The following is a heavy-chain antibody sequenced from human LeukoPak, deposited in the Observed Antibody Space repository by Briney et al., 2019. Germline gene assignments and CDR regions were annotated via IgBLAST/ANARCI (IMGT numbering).Heavy chain of an antibody. Sequence: ASVKVSCKASGYTSTSYYMHWVRQAPAQGLEWMGIINPSGGSTSYAQMFQGRVTMTRDTSTSTVYMELSSLRSEDTAVYYCARDPYDSSGYYLERYGMDVWGQGTTVTVSS. CDR1: GYTSTSYY. CDR2: INPSGGST. V-gene: IGHV1-46*01. D-gene: IGHD3-22*01. CDR3: ARDPYDSSGYYLERYGMDV. J-gene: IGHJ6*02.